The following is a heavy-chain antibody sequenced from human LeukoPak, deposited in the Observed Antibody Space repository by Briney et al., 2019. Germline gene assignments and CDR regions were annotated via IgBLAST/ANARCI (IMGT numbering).Heavy chain of an antibody. D-gene: IGHD6-13*01. CDR3: ATLITAAASDYYMDV. CDR1: GGSTSSSNYY. J-gene: IGHJ6*03. V-gene: IGHV4-39*01. Sequence: SETLSLTCIVSGGSTSSSNYYWGWVRHPPGNGLEWIGSMYFSGNTYYNPSLKSRVTISVDTSKNQFSLKLTSVTAADTAVYYCATLITAAASDYYMDVWGKGTTVTVSS. CDR2: MYFSGNT.